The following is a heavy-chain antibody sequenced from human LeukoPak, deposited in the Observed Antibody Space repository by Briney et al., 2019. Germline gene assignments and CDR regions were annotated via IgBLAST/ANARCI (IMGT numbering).Heavy chain of an antibody. D-gene: IGHD3-22*01. CDR2: IWYDASTK. J-gene: IGHJ4*02. Sequence: GTSLRLSCAASGFSFSDYGMHWVRQAPGKGLEWVAVIWYDASTKYYEDSVKGRFTISRDNSKSTLYLQMNSLRLEDTALYYCVRDDANYFDSSGYFLPEKWGQVTLVTVSS. CDR1: GFSFSDYG. CDR3: VRDDANYFDSSGYFLPEK. V-gene: IGHV3-33*01.